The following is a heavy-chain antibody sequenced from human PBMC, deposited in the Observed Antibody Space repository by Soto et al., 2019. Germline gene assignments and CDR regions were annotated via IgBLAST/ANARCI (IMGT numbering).Heavy chain of an antibody. CDR1: GYSFTGYS. CDR3: ARGGCSGGSCHYYFDS. V-gene: IGHV1-2*04. CDR2: INPNSGGT. J-gene: IGHJ4*01. Sequence: ASVNVSCKATGYSFTGYSMDWVRQAPGQGLEWMGWINPNSGGTNYAQKFQGWVTMTRDTSISTAYMELSRLRSDDTAVYYCARGGCSGGSCHYYFDSSGLDTLVIVSS. D-gene: IGHD2-15*01.